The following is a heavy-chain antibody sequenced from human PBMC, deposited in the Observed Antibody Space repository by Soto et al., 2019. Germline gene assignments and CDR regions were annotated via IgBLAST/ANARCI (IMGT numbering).Heavy chain of an antibody. J-gene: IGHJ4*02. D-gene: IGHD6-19*01. V-gene: IGHV3-30*18. CDR2: ISYDGSNK. CDR1: GFTFSNYG. CDR3: AKSGKGDQWQVHY. Sequence: QVQLVESGGGVVQPGRSLRLSCAASGFTFSNYGMHWVRQAPGKGLEWVAVISYDGSNKYYADSVKGRFTISRDNSKHTLYLQMNSLRAEDTAVYYCAKSGKGDQWQVHYWGQGTLVTVSS.